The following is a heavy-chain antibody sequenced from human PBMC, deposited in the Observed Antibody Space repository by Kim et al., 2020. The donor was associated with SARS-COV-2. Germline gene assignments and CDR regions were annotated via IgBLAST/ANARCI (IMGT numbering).Heavy chain of an antibody. Sequence: GGSLRLSCAASGFTFSVYGMYWVRQAPGKGLEWVSFISYDGSNTYYADSVKGRFSISRDSTSNTLYLQMNSLRLDDTAVYYCAKARIATVTMGHYFDYWGQGTLVTVSS. D-gene: IGHD4-17*01. CDR2: ISYDGSNT. V-gene: IGHV3-30*18. CDR3: AKARIATVTMGHYFDY. CDR1: GFTFSVYG. J-gene: IGHJ4*02.